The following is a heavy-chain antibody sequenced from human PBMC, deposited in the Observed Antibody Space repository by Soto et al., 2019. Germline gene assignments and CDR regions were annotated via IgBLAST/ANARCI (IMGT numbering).Heavy chain of an antibody. Sequence: QVQLQESGPGLVKPSQTLSLTCTVSGGSISSGGYYWSWIRQHPGKGPDWIGYIYYSGRTYHNPSLKSRITISVDTSKNQFSLKLSSVTAADTAVYYCARAGAVNWFDPWGQGTLVTVSS. J-gene: IGHJ5*02. CDR1: GGSISSGGYY. CDR2: IYYSGRT. CDR3: ARAGAVNWFDP. V-gene: IGHV4-31*03.